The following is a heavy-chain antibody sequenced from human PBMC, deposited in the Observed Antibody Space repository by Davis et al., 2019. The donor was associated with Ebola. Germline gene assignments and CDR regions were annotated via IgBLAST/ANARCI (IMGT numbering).Heavy chain of an antibody. CDR2: IFEDGTEK. CDR3: ARYWAGRTRSFDK. D-gene: IGHD2-15*01. J-gene: IGHJ3*02. CDR1: GFSFSTHW. V-gene: IGHV3-7*01. Sequence: GESLKISCGASGFSFSTHWMSWVRQAPGKGLEWVANIFEDGTEKQYADSVKGRFTISRDNAKNALFLQMNSLRVEDTAVYYCARYWAGRTRSFDKWGQGTKVTVSS.